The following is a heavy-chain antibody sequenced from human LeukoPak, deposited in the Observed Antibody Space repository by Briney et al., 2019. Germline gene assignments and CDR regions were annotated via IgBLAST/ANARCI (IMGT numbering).Heavy chain of an antibody. V-gene: IGHV3-7*01. CDR2: IRQDGGAK. Sequence: GGSLRLSSAVSGFTFSTYWISWVRQAPGKGLGWVANIRQDGGAKYYADSVRGRFTISRDNAKNSLYLQMNSLRAEDTGVYYCATSSDAPANMWGQGTLVTVSS. J-gene: IGHJ4*02. D-gene: IGHD2-2*01. CDR3: ATSSDAPANM. CDR1: GFTFSTYW.